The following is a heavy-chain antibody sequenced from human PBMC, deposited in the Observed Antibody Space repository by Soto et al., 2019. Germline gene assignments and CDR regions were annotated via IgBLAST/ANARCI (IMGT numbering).Heavy chain of an antibody. CDR3: ARVQAVAVATNWFDP. D-gene: IGHD1-1*01. V-gene: IGHV4-39*01. Sequence: SETLSLTCTVSGGSISSSSYYWGWIRQPPGKGLEWIGSIYYSGSTYYNPSLKSRVTISVDTSKNQFSLKLSSVTAADTAVYYCARVQAVAVATNWFDPWGQGTLVTVSS. J-gene: IGHJ5*02. CDR2: IYYSGST. CDR1: GGSISSSSYY.